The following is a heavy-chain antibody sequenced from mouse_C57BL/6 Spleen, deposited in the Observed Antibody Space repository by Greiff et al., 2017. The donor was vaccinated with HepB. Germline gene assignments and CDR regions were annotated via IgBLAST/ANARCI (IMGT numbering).Heavy chain of an antibody. J-gene: IGHJ3*01. Sequence: QVQLQPPGAELVKPWASVKMSCKASCYTFTRYWITWVKQRPGQGLEWIGDIYPGSGSTNYNEKFKSKATLTVDTSSSTAYMQLSSLTSEDSAVYYCARAFGYDEAYWGQGTLVTVSA. D-gene: IGHD2-2*01. CDR1: CYTFTRYW. CDR2: IYPGSGST. V-gene: IGHV1-55*01. CDR3: ARAFGYDEAY.